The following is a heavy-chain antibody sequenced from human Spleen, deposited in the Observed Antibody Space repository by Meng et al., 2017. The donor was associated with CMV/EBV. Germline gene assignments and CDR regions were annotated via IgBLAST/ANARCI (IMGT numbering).Heavy chain of an antibody. Sequence: YDIKWVRQATGQGLEWMGWMNPNSGNTGYAQKFQGRVTMTRNTSISTAYMELSSLRSEDTAVYYCARIERRRILKYCGSDCSTTDYWGQGTLVTVSS. CDR1: YD. CDR2: MNPNSGNT. J-gene: IGHJ4*02. V-gene: IGHV1-8*01. CDR3: ARIERRRILKYCGSDCSTTDY. D-gene: IGHD2-21*02.